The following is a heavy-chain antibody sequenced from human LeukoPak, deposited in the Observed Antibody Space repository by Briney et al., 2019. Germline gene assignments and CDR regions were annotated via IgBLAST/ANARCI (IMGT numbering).Heavy chain of an antibody. CDR1: GGSFSGYY. Sequence: PSETLSLTCAVYGGSFSGYYWSWIRQPPGKGLEWIGEINHSGSTNYNPSLKSRVTISVDTSKNQFSLKLSSVTAADTAVYYCARLRGYSYGYYYYYYMDVWGKGTTVTVSS. D-gene: IGHD5-18*01. CDR3: ARLRGYSYGYYYYYYMDV. V-gene: IGHV4-34*01. CDR2: INHSGST. J-gene: IGHJ6*03.